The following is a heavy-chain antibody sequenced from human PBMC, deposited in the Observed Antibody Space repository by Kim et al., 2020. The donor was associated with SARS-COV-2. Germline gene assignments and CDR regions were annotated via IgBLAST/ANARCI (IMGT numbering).Heavy chain of an antibody. CDR3: ARVQADTAMVTGAYYYGMDV. CDR1: GYTFTSYY. Sequence: ASVKVSCKASGYTFTSYYMHWVRQAPGQGLEWMGIINPSGGSTSYAQKFQGRVTMTRDTSTSTVYMELSSLRSEDTAVYYCARVQADTAMVTGAYYYGMDVWGQGTTVTVSS. CDR2: INPSGGST. D-gene: IGHD5-18*01. J-gene: IGHJ6*02. V-gene: IGHV1-46*01.